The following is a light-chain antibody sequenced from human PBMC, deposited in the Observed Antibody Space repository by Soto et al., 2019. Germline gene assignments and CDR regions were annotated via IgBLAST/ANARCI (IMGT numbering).Light chain of an antibody. CDR2: YAY. CDR3: HQRHMGPIT. Sequence: EVVLTQSPVTLSLSPGERATLSCRASQSFRCLLAWYQQKPGQAPRLLIYYAYNRATGIPPRFSGSGSGTDFTLTISSLEPEDSAGYYCHQRHMGPITFGQGTRRDIK. J-gene: IGKJ5*01. CDR1: QSFRCL. V-gene: IGKV3-11*01.